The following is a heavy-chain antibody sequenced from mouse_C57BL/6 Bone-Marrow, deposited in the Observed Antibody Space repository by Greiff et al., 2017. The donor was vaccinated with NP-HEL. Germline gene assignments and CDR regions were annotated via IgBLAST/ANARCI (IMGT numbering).Heavy chain of an antibody. V-gene: IGHV1-9*01. CDR3: ARWGTVVANWYFDV. J-gene: IGHJ1*03. Sequence: QVQLQQSGAELMKPGASVKLSCKATGYTFTGYWIEWVKQRPGHGLEWIGEILPGSGSTNYNEKFKGKATFTADSSFNTAYMQLSRLTTEDSAIYYCARWGTVVANWYFDVWGTGTTVTVSS. CDR1: GYTFTGYW. D-gene: IGHD1-1*01. CDR2: ILPGSGST.